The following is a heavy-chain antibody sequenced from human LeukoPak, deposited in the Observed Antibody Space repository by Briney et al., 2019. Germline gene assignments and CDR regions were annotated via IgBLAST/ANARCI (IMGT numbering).Heavy chain of an antibody. CDR3: VRDVGAVRGEVYFDY. V-gene: IGHV3-21*06. Sequence: PGGSLRLSCAASGFTFSTFAMHWVRLSPGKGLEWVSSITGSGPYMLYADSVKHRFTISRDNTKNLLYLEMNSLRAEDTAMYFCVRDVGAVRGEVYFDYWGQGALVTVSS. CDR1: GFTFSTFA. D-gene: IGHD3-10*01. CDR2: ITGSGPYM. J-gene: IGHJ4*02.